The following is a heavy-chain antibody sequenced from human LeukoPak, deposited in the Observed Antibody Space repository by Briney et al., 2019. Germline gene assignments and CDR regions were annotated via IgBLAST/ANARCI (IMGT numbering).Heavy chain of an antibody. J-gene: IGHJ6*03. D-gene: IGHD6-13*01. V-gene: IGHV1-2*02. Sequence: ASVKVSCKASGYTFTGYYMHWVRQAPGRGLEWMGWINPNSGGTNYAQKFQGRVTMTRDTSISTAYMELSRLRSDDTAVYYCATHRYSSSWYDYYYYYYMDVWGKGTTVTVSS. CDR1: GYTFTGYY. CDR3: ATHRYSSSWYDYYYYYYMDV. CDR2: INPNSGGT.